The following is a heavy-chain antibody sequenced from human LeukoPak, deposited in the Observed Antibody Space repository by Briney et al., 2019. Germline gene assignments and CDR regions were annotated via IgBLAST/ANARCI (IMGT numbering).Heavy chain of an antibody. V-gene: IGHV4-59*12. CDR1: GGSISSYY. CDR2: IYYSGST. Sequence: SETLSLTCIVSGGSISSYYWSWIRQPPGKGLEWIGYIYYSGSTNYNPSFKSRVTISVDTSKNQFSLKLSSVTAADTAVYYCARGAYYWGQGTLVTVSS. J-gene: IGHJ4*02. CDR3: ARGAYY.